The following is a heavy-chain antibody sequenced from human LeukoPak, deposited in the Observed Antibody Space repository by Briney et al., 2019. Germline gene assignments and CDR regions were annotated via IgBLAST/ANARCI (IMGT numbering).Heavy chain of an antibody. CDR2: IYTSGST. J-gene: IGHJ2*01. CDR1: GGSISSSSYY. Sequence: PSETLSLTCTVSGGSISSSSYYWGWIRQPAGKGLEWIGRIYTSGSTNYNPSLKSRVTMSVDTSKNQFSLKLSSVTAADTAVYYCARSVVVPAAYGWYFDLWGRGTLVTVSS. D-gene: IGHD2-2*01. CDR3: ARSVVVPAAYGWYFDL. V-gene: IGHV4-61*02.